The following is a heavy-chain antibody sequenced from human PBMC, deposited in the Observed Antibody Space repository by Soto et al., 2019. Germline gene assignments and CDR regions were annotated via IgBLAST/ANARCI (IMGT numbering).Heavy chain of an antibody. V-gene: IGHV4-30-4*01. D-gene: IGHD2-21*02. CDR1: GGSISSADYY. CDR3: ARHPSDFWFDP. J-gene: IGHJ5*02. Sequence: SETLSLTCTVSGGSISSADYYWGWIRQPPGKGLEFIAHIYYSGSTYYNTSLKSRVTISVDTSKNQFSLKLSSVTAADTAVYYCARHPSDFWFDPWGQGTLVTVS. CDR2: IYYSGST.